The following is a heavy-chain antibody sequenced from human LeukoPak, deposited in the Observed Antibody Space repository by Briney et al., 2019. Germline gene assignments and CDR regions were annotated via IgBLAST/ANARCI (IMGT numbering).Heavy chain of an antibody. CDR3: ATSVAGTWIFDY. Sequence: GGSLRLSCAASGFTFTTYAMSWVRQAPGKGLEWVSAISGSGGSTYYADSVKGRFTISRDNSKNTLYLQMSSLRDEDTAVYYCATSVAGTWIFDYWGQGTLVTVSS. CDR2: ISGSGGST. V-gene: IGHV3-23*01. CDR1: GFTFTTYA. J-gene: IGHJ4*02. D-gene: IGHD6-19*01.